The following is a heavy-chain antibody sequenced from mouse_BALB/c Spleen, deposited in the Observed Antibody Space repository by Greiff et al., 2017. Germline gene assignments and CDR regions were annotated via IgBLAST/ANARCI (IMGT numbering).Heavy chain of an antibody. CDR1: GFTFSSYT. Sequence: EVKLMESGGGLVKPGGSLKLSCAASGFTFSSYTMSWVRQTPEKRLEWVATISSGGSYTYYPDSVKGRFTISRDNAKNTLYLQMSSLKSEDTAMYYCTREKTFAYWGQGTLVTVSA. CDR3: TREKTFAY. V-gene: IGHV5-6-4*01. J-gene: IGHJ3*01. CDR2: ISSGGSYT.